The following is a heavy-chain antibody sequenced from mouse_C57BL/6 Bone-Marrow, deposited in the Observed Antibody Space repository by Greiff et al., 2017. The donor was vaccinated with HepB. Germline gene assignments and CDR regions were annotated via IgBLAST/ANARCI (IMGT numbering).Heavy chain of an antibody. Sequence: EVKLMESGPELVKPGASVKMSCKASGYTFTDYNMHWVKQSHGKSLEWIGYINPNNGGTSYNQKFKGKATLTVNKSSSTAYMELRSLTSEDSAVYYCAREGNRYWYFDVWGTGTTVTVSS. CDR1: GYTFTDYN. J-gene: IGHJ1*03. D-gene: IGHD2-1*01. CDR2: INPNNGGT. CDR3: AREGNRYWYFDV. V-gene: IGHV1-22*01.